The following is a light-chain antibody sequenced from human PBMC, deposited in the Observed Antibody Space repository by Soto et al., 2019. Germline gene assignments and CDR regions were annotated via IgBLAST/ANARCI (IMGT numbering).Light chain of an antibody. CDR3: QQYAGSPRT. CDR2: GAS. Sequence: EIVLTQSPGTLSLSPGERATLSCTASQSVSSGYVAWYQQKPGQAPRLLISGASFRASGISDRFSGSGSGTGFTLTISRLEPEDVAVYFCQQYAGSPRTFGQGTKVDIK. J-gene: IGKJ1*01. CDR1: QSVSSGY. V-gene: IGKV3-20*01.